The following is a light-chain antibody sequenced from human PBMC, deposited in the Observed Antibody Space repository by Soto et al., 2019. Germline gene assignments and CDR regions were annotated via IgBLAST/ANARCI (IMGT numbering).Light chain of an antibody. CDR1: QNIINY. CDR2: VAS. V-gene: IGKV1-39*01. J-gene: IGKJ5*01. CDR3: QQSYNAPIT. Sequence: DIPMTQSPSSLSASVGDRVTITCRASQNIINYLNWYQQKPGKAPQLLIYVASRLESGVPSRVSGSGSGTDFTLTISSLQPEDFATYYCQQSYNAPITFGQGTRLDI.